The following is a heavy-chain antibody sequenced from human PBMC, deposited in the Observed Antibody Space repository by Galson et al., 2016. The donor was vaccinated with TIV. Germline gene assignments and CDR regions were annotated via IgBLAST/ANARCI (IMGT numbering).Heavy chain of an antibody. J-gene: IGHJ5*01. CDR2: IIPMFGSA. Sequence: SVKVSCKASGGIFTNYAISWVRQAPGQGLEWMGRIIPMFGSANYAQKFQGRVTITTDEVKTTTYMELSSLRSEDTAMYFCARAPQIYDGWFDFWGQGSLVIVSS. CDR3: ARAPQIYDGWFDF. CDR1: GGIFTNYA. V-gene: IGHV1-69*05. D-gene: IGHD3-16*01.